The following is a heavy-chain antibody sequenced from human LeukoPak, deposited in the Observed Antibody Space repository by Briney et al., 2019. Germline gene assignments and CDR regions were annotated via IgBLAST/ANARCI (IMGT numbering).Heavy chain of an antibody. D-gene: IGHD4-17*01. CDR2: IKADGSEN. CDR1: GFTFSSYW. J-gene: IGHJ4*02. Sequence: GGSLRLSCGASGFTFSSYWMSWVRQAPGKGLEWVANIKADGSENHYVGSVKGRFTISRDNTKNSLYLQMNSLRDEDTAVYYCARAQGQTTVTNSFDYWGRGTLVTVSS. V-gene: IGHV3-7*01. CDR3: ARAQGQTTVTNSFDY.